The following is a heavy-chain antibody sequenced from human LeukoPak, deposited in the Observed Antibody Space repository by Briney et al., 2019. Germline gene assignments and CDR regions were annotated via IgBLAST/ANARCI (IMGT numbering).Heavy chain of an antibody. V-gene: IGHV3-23*01. D-gene: IGHD6-19*01. J-gene: IGHJ4*02. Sequence: GGSLRLSCAASGFTFSSYAMSWVRQAPGKGLEWVSAISGSGGSTYYADSVKGRFTISRDNSTNTLYLQMNSLRAEDTAVYYCAKVMGSGWVFDYWGQGTLVTVSS. CDR1: GFTFSSYA. CDR3: AKVMGSGWVFDY. CDR2: ISGSGGST.